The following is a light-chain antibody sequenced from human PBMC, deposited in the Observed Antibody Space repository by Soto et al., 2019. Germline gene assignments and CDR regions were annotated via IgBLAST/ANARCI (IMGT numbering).Light chain of an antibody. Sequence: QSVLTQPPSVSGGPGQRVTISCTGRSSNIGAGYDVHWYQQLPGTAPKLLIYGNSNRPSGVPDRFSGSKSGTSASLAITGLQAEDEADYYCQSYDSSLSGSWVFGGGTKLTVL. J-gene: IGLJ2*01. CDR1: SSNIGAGYD. CDR3: QSYDSSLSGSWV. CDR2: GNS. V-gene: IGLV1-40*01.